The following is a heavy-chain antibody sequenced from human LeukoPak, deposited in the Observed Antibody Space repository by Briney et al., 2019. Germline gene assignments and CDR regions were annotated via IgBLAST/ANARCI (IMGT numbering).Heavy chain of an antibody. Sequence: SVKVFCKASGGTFSSYAIGWVRQAPGQGLEWMGRIIPILGIANYAQKFQGRVTITADKSTSTAYMELSSLRSEDTAVYYCARAVDQTDYWGQGTLVTVSS. V-gene: IGHV1-69*04. CDR3: ARAVDQTDY. D-gene: IGHD4-23*01. J-gene: IGHJ4*02. CDR2: IIPILGIA. CDR1: GGTFSSYA.